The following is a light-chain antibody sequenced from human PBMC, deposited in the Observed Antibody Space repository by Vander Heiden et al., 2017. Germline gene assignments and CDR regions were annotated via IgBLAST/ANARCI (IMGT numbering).Light chain of an antibody. J-gene: IGKJ3*01. CDR1: QDISNY. Sequence: DIQMTQSPSSLSASVGDRVTITCQASQDISNYLNWYQQKPGKAPKLLIYDASNLETGVPSGFSGGGSGTDFTFTISSLQPEDIATYYCQHYDNLPLFGPGTRVDL. CDR3: QHYDNLPL. V-gene: IGKV1-33*01. CDR2: DAS.